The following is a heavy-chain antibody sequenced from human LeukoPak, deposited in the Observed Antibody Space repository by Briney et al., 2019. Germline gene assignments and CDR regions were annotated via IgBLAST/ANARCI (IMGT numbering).Heavy chain of an antibody. CDR1: GFTFSSYS. Sequence: PGGSLRLSCAASGFTFSSYSMNWVRQAPGKGLEWVSYISSSSSTIYYADSVKGRFTISRDNAKNSLYLQMHSLRAEDTAVYYCASGAARHPFDYWGQGTLVTVSS. D-gene: IGHD6-6*01. J-gene: IGHJ4*02. CDR2: ISSSSSTI. V-gene: IGHV3-48*01. CDR3: ASGAARHPFDY.